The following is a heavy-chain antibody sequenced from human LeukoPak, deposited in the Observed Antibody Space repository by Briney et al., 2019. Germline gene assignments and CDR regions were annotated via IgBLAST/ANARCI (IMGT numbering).Heavy chain of an antibody. CDR2: IYHSGST. CDR3: ATAPTSIAAAGAYYYMDV. J-gene: IGHJ6*03. D-gene: IGHD6-13*01. V-gene: IGHV4-38-2*02. Sequence: SETLSLTCTVSAYSISSGYYWGWIRQPPGKGLEWIGSIYHSGSTYYSPSLKSRVTISVDTSKNQFSLKLSSVTAADTAVYYCATAPTSIAAAGAYYYMDVWGKGTTVTVSS. CDR1: AYSISSGYY.